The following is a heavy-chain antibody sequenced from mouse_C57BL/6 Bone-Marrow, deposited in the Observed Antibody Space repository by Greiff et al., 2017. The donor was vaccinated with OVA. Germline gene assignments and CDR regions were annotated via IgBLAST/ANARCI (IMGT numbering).Heavy chain of an antibody. V-gene: IGHV1-42*01. CDR2: INPSTGGT. Sequence: VQLQQSGPELVKPGASVKISCKASGYSFTGYYMNWVKQSPEKSLEWIGEINPSTGGTTYNQKFKAKATLTVDKSSSTAYMQLNSLTSEDSAVYYCARWGGSDAMDYWGQGTSVTVSS. CDR1: GYSFTGYY. D-gene: IGHD1-1*01. J-gene: IGHJ4*01. CDR3: ARWGGSDAMDY.